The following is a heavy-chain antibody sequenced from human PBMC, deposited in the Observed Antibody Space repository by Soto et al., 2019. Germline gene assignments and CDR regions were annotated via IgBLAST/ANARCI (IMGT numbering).Heavy chain of an antibody. D-gene: IGHD3-10*01. CDR3: ARDRGGYGPPDV. Sequence: QVQLVESGGGLVKPGWSLRLSCAASGFSFSDSYMSWVRQAPGKGLEWVAYISGSSGYTGYADSVKGRFTISRDNAKNSLYLQMNSLRVEDTAVYYCARDRGGYGPPDVWGQGTTVTVSS. V-gene: IGHV3-11*06. J-gene: IGHJ6*02. CDR1: GFSFSDSY. CDR2: ISGSSGYT.